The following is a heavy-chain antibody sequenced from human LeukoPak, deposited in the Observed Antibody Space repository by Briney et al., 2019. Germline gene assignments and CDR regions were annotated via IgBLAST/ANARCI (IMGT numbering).Heavy chain of an antibody. V-gene: IGHV1-46*01. Sequence: ASVKVSCKASGFTFTSYYMHWVRQAPGQGLEWMGIINPSGSYTSYAQKFQGRVTITRNTSISTAYMELSSLRAEDTAVYYCARDLHYYDSSGYARSLGYWGQGTLVTVSS. J-gene: IGHJ4*02. CDR1: GFTFTSYY. CDR3: ARDLHYYDSSGYARSLGY. CDR2: INPSGSYT. D-gene: IGHD3-22*01.